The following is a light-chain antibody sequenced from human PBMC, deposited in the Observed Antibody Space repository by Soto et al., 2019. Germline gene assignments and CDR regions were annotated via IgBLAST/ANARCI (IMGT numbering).Light chain of an antibody. Sequence: DIQLTQSRSPLSASVGDRVTITCRASQGISNYLAWYQQKPGKVPKLLIYDASTLQSGVPSRFSGSGSGTDFILTISSLQPEDVATYYCQKYNSAPLTFGPGTKVDIK. CDR1: QGISNY. CDR3: QKYNSAPLT. J-gene: IGKJ3*01. V-gene: IGKV1-27*01. CDR2: DAS.